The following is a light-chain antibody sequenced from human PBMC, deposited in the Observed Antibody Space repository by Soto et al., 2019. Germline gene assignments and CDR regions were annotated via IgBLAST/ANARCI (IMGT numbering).Light chain of an antibody. J-gene: IGKJ1*01. V-gene: IGKV3-20*01. CDR1: QSVGRSY. CDR2: GTS. Sequence: EIVLTQSPGTLSLSPGERATLSCRASQSVGRSYFAWYQPKPAPAPRLLIYGTSNSATGPPDSFSGSASATDFPLTISRLQPEDSATYYCQQNLGVHTFGQGTKGDIK. CDR3: QQNLGVHT.